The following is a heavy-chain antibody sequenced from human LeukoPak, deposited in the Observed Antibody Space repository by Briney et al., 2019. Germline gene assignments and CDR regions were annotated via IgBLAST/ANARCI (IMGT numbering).Heavy chain of an antibody. D-gene: IGHD3-16*01. CDR2: ISSSGSDK. J-gene: IGHJ4*02. CDR1: GFSFNSYT. CDR3: AAEGGFDY. V-gene: IGHV3-21*06. Sequence: PGGSLRLLCAASGFSFNSYTMNWLRQAPGKGLEWVSSISSSGSDKYYADSVKGRFTISRDNAKNSLYLQMNSLRGEDTAVYYCAAEGGFDYWGQGTLVTVSS.